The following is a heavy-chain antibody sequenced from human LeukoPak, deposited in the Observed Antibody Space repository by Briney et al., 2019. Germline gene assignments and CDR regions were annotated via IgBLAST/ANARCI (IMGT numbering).Heavy chain of an antibody. J-gene: IGHJ4*02. CDR1: GGSFSGYY. CDR3: ARQGSGGRHQIDY. CDR2: INHSGST. Sequence: SETLSLTCAVYGGSFSGYYWSWIRQPPGKGLEWIGEINHSGSTNYNPSLKSRVTISVDTSKNQFSLKLSSVTAADTAVYYCARQGSGGRHQIDYWGQGTLVTVSS. D-gene: IGHD2-15*01. V-gene: IGHV4-34*01.